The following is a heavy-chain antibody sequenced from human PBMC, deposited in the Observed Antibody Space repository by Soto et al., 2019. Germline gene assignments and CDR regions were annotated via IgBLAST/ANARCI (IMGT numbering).Heavy chain of an antibody. Sequence: QVQLVQSGAEVKKPGSSVKVSCKASGGTFSSYAISWVRQAPGQGLEWMGGIIPIFGTANYAPKFQGRVTTTADESTSTAYMELSSLRSEDTAVYYCAREADCSGGSCYSGGAFDIWGQGTIVTVSS. CDR2: IIPIFGTA. J-gene: IGHJ3*02. D-gene: IGHD2-15*01. CDR3: AREADCSGGSCYSGGAFDI. CDR1: GGTFSSYA. V-gene: IGHV1-69*01.